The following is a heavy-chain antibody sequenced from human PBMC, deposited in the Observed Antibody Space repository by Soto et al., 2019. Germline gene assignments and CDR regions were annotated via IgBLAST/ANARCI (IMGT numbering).Heavy chain of an antibody. J-gene: IGHJ6*02. CDR3: AKSKGYGSGVYYYCGMDV. Sequence: GGSLRLSCAASGFTFSSYAMSWVRQAPGKGLEWVSAISGSGGSTYYADSVKGRFTISRDNSKNTLYLQMNSLRAEDTAVYYCAKSKGYGSGVYYYCGMDVWGQGTTVTVSS. V-gene: IGHV3-23*01. CDR1: GFTFSSYA. D-gene: IGHD3-10*01. CDR2: ISGSGGST.